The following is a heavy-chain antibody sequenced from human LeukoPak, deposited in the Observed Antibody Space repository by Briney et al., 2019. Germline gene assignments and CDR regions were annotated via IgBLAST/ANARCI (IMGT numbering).Heavy chain of an antibody. CDR2: IYHSGST. J-gene: IGHJ3*02. CDR3: ARSGANWGSVDAFDI. Sequence: SETLSLTCTVSGYSISSGYYWGWIRQPPGKGLEWIGSIYHSGSTYYNPSLKSRVTISVDTSKNQFSLKLSSVTAADTAVYYCARSGANWGSVDAFDIWGQGTMVTVSS. CDR1: GYSISSGYY. V-gene: IGHV4-38-2*02. D-gene: IGHD7-27*01.